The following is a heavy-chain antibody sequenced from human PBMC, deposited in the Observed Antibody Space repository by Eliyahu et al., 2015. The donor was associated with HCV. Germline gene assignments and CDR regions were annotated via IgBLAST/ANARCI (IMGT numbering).Heavy chain of an antibody. D-gene: IGHD4-17*01. CDR1: GGSISSSSYY. CDR2: IYYSGST. CDR3: ARQQYLYGDYPPVSDY. Sequence: QLQLQESGPGLVKPSETLSLTCTVSGGSISSSSYYWGWIRQPPGKGLEWIGSIYYSGSTYYNPSLKSRVTISVDTSKNQFSLKLSSVTAADTAVYYCARQQYLYGDYPPVSDYWGQGTLVTVSS. J-gene: IGHJ4*02. V-gene: IGHV4-39*01.